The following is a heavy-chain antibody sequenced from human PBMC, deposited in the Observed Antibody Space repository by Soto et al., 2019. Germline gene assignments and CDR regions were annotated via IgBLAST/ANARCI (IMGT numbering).Heavy chain of an antibody. CDR2: IYYSGST. D-gene: IGHD6-25*01. CDR3: ARPHGGSSGWDNWFDP. Sequence: PSETLSLTCTVSGGSVSSGSYYWSWIRQPPGKGLEWIGYIYYSGSTDYNPSLKSRVTISVDTSKNQFSLKLSSVTAADTAVYYCARPHGGSSGWDNWFDPWGQGTLVTVSS. CDR1: GGSVSSGSYY. J-gene: IGHJ5*02. V-gene: IGHV4-61*01.